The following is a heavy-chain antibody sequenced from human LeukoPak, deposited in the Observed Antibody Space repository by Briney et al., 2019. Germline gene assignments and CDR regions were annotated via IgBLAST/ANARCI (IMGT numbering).Heavy chain of an antibody. Sequence: SETLSLTCTVSGVSINSHYWTWVRQPPGKGLEWIGYIYYTGSTIYNPSLKSRVTISVDMSKNQFSLKLSSVTAADTAIYYCAREYCGSATCYFDYWGQGALVTVSS. V-gene: IGHV4-59*11. J-gene: IGHJ4*02. D-gene: IGHD2-2*01. CDR1: GVSINSHY. CDR3: AREYCGSATCYFDY. CDR2: IYYTGST.